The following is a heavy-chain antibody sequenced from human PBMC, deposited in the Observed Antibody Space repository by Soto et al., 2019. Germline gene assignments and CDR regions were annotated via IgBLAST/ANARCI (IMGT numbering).Heavy chain of an antibody. Sequence: EVQLVESGGGLIQPGGSLRLSCAVSGFTVSNNYMSWVRQAPGKGLEGVSVIYSGGYTAYGDSVKGRFTISRDNSKNTPYLKMKSRGPGARAVFFGATQPGGGGYWGQGTLVTVSS. J-gene: IGHJ4*02. CDR2: IYSGGYT. D-gene: IGHD2-2*01. CDR1: GFTVSNNY. CDR3: ATQPGGGGY. V-gene: IGHV3-53*01.